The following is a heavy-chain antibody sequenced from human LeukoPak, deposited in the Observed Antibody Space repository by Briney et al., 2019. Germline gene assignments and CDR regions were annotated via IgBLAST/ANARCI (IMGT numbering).Heavy chain of an antibody. Sequence: GGSLRLSCAASGFTFSGYGMHWVRQAPGKGLEWVAFIRYDGSNKYYADSVKGRFTISRDNSKSTLSLQMNSLRAEDTAIYYCATYRQVLLPFESWGQGTLVTVSS. J-gene: IGHJ4*02. CDR3: ATYRQVLLPFES. V-gene: IGHV3-30*02. D-gene: IGHD2-8*02. CDR2: IRYDGSNK. CDR1: GFTFSGYG.